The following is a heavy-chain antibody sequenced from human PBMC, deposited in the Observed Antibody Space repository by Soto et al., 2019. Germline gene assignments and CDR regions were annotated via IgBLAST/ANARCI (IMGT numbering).Heavy chain of an antibody. J-gene: IGHJ6*02. CDR1: SGSISSYY. Sequence: SETLSLTCTVSSGSISSYYWSWIRQPPGKGLEWIGYIYYSGSTYYNPSLKSRVTISVDTSKNQFSLKLRSVTAADTAVYYCARGSTVTDYYYYGMDVWGQGTTVTVSS. D-gene: IGHD4-4*01. CDR3: ARGSTVTDYYYYGMDV. V-gene: IGHV4-59*01. CDR2: IYYSGST.